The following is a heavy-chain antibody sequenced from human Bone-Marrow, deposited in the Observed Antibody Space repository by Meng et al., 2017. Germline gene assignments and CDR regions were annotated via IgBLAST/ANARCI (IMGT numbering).Heavy chain of an antibody. J-gene: IGHJ4*02. CDR3: AIRLRLSGFGFHD. Sequence: ESLKISCEVSGYCSFSRSWIAWVRQMPGQGLGWVGMIYPGESDIRYSPSFQGQVTISAAKSIRTAYLQWSSLKASDTAIFYCAIRLRLSGFGFHDWGQGTLVTVSS. CDR1: GYCSFSRSW. D-gene: IGHD3-10*01. V-gene: IGHV5-51*01. CDR2: IYPGESDI.